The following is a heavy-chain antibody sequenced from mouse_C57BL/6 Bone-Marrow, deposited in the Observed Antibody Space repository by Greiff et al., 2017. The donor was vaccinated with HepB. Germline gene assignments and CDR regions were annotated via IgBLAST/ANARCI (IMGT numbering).Heavy chain of an antibody. J-gene: IGHJ3*01. V-gene: IGHV1-59*01. CDR3: ARSRDYDGRFAY. CDR1: GYTFTSYW. CDR2: IDPSDSYT. Sequence: VQLQQPGAELVRPGTSVKLSCKASGYTFTSYWMHWVKQRPGQGLEWIGVIDPSDSYTNYNQKFKGKATLTADTSSSTAYMQLSSLTSEDSAVYYCARSRDYDGRFAYWGQGTLVTVSA. D-gene: IGHD2-4*01.